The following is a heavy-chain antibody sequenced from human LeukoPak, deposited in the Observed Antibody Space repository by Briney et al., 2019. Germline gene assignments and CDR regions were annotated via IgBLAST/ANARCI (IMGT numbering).Heavy chain of an antibody. Sequence: GGSLRLSCAASGFTFSSYGMPWVRQAPGKGLEWVAVISYDGSNKYYADSVKGRFTISRDNSKNTLYLQMNSLRAEDTAVYYCAKDLGATPQDYWGQGTLVTVSS. J-gene: IGHJ4*02. CDR1: GFTFSSYG. CDR3: AKDLGATPQDY. D-gene: IGHD3-16*01. V-gene: IGHV3-30*18. CDR2: ISYDGSNK.